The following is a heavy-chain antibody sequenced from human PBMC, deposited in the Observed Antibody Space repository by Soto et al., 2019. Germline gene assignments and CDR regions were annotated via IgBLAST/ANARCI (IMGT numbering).Heavy chain of an antibody. D-gene: IGHD6-6*01. J-gene: IGHJ6*02. V-gene: IGHV3-33*01. CDR2: IWYDGSNK. Sequence: QVQLVESGGGVVQPGRSLRLSCAASGFTFSSYGMHWVRQAPGKGLEWVAVIWYDGSNKYYADSVKGRFTISRDNSKNTLYLQMNSLRAEDTAVYYCARGGPIGIAPRGGMDVWGQGTTVTVSS. CDR3: ARGGPIGIAPRGGMDV. CDR1: GFTFSSYG.